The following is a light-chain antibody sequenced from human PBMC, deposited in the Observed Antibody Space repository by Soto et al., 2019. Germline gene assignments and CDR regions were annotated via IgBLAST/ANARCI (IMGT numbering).Light chain of an antibody. CDR3: QQDYNLPIT. V-gene: IGKV3D-7*01. CDR2: GAS. Sequence: EDVLSQSPATLSLFPGEGATLSCRVSQSISSSYLSWYQQRPGQAPRLLIYGASTRATGIPARFSGSGRGSGTDFTLTISSLQPEDFAVYYCQQDYNLPITFGQGTRLEIK. J-gene: IGKJ5*01. CDR1: QSISSSY.